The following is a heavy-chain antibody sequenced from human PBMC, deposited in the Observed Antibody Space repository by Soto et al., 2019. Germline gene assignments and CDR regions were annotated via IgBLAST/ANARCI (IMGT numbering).Heavy chain of an antibody. D-gene: IGHD1-1*01. CDR1: GFTFSDSA. J-gene: IGHJ5*02. Sequence: EVQILESGGGLVQPGGSLRLSCAASGFTFSDSAMNWVRQAPGKGLEWVSIISGSDSKTYYADSVKGRFTISRDNSKNMLYLDMNGLRDEDTAIYYCARSLIINWQNWFDAWGQGTLVTVSS. CDR2: ISGSDSKT. V-gene: IGHV3-23*01. CDR3: ARSLIINWQNWFDA.